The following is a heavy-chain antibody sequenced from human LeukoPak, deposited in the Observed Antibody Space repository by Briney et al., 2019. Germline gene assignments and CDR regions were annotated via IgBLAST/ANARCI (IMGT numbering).Heavy chain of an antibody. V-gene: IGHV3-21*01. D-gene: IGHD1-26*01. CDR3: ASKVGNSGHGWFHP. J-gene: IGHJ5*02. CDR1: GFKFDDYG. CDR2: ISSSSSYI. Sequence: PGGSLRHSCSASGFKFDDYGMSWVRQVPGKGLEWVSSISSSSSYIYYADSVKGRFTISRDNAKNTLYLQMNSLRAEDTALYYCASKVGNSGHGWFHPWGQGTLVIVSS.